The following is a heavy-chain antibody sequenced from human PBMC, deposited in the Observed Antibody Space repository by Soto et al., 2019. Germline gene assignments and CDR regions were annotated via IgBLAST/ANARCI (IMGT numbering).Heavy chain of an antibody. CDR2: INPSGGST. J-gene: IGHJ6*03. CDR3: ARGPTIFSHYYYYFLDF. CDR1: GYTFTSYY. D-gene: IGHD3-3*01. Sequence: ASVKVSCRASGYTFTSYYMHWVRQAPGQGLEWMGIINPSGGSTSYAQKFQGRVTMTRDTSTSTAYMELSSLRSEDTAVYYCARGPTIFSHYYYYFLDFSAKGTTVTGSS. V-gene: IGHV1-46*01.